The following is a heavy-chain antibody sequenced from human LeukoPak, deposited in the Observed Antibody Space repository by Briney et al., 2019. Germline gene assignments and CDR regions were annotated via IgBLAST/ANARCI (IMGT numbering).Heavy chain of an antibody. Sequence: ASVKVSCKASGYTSTSYGISWVRQAPGQGLEWMGWISAYNGNTNYAQKLQGRVTMTTDTSTSTAYMELRSLRSDDTAVYYCARTPTGYYYDSSGYYYFDYWGQGTLVTVSS. J-gene: IGHJ4*02. D-gene: IGHD3-22*01. CDR2: ISAYNGNT. CDR3: ARTPTGYYYDSSGYYYFDY. CDR1: GYTSTSYG. V-gene: IGHV1-18*01.